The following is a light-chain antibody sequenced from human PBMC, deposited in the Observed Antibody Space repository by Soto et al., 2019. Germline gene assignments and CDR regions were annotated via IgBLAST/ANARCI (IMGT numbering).Light chain of an antibody. CDR1: QSVSSSY. CDR3: QQYGSFPIT. Sequence: ESVLTQSPGTLSLSPGERATLSCRASQSVSSSYLAWYQQKPGQAPRLLIYAASSRATGIPDRFSGSGSGTDFTLTISRREPEDSAVYYCQQYGSFPITFGQGTRLEIK. V-gene: IGKV3-20*01. CDR2: AAS. J-gene: IGKJ5*01.